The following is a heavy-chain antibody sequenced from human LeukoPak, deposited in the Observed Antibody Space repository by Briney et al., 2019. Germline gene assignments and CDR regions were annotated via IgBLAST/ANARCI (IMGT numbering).Heavy chain of an antibody. CDR2: INPNSGGT. Sequence: ASVKVSCKASGYTFTSYYMHWVRQAPGQGLEWMGWINPNSGGTNYAQKFQGRVTITADTSTNTAYMELGSLRSEDAAVYYCARAARTLFGVFIIAAFDIWGQGTMVTVSS. CDR1: GYTFTSYY. J-gene: IGHJ3*02. CDR3: ARAARTLFGVFIIAAFDI. D-gene: IGHD3-3*01. V-gene: IGHV1-2*02.